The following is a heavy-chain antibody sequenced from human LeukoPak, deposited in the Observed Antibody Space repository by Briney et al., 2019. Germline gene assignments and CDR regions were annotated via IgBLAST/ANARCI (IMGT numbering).Heavy chain of an antibody. J-gene: IGHJ3*01. Sequence: GGSLGLSCAASGFTFSDHYMDWVRQAPDKGLEWVGRSRNKANSYTTQYAASVNGRFTVSRDESKNLLFLQMDSLKIEDMALYYCVRGYHSFDVWGQGTMVTVSS. CDR3: VRGYHSFDV. D-gene: IGHD5-18*01. CDR1: GFTFSDHY. V-gene: IGHV3-72*01. CDR2: SRNKANSYTT.